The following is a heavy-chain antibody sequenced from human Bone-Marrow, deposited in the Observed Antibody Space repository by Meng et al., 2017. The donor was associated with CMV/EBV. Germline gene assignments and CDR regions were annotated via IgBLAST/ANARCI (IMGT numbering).Heavy chain of an antibody. J-gene: IGHJ3*02. D-gene: IGHD3-9*01. Sequence: SETLSLTCIVSGDSIISYYWSWIRQPPGKRLEWIGAISWSGSTNHNPSLKSRVTMSVDTDKNQFSLKLSSVTAADTAVYYCAREGRILEAFDMWGQGTGVTVSS. CDR2: ISWSGST. V-gene: IGHV4-59*01. CDR1: GDSIISYY. CDR3: AREGRILEAFDM.